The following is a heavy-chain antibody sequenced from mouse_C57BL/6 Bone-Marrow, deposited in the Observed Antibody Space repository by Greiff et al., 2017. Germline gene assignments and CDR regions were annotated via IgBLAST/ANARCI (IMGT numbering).Heavy chain of an antibody. D-gene: IGHD1-1*01. V-gene: IGHV1-59*01. CDR3: ARSRDYYGSSSFAY. Sequence: QVQLKQPGAELVRPGTSVKLSCKASGYTFTSYWMPWVKQRPGQGLEWIGVFDPSDSYPNYNQKFKGQATLTVDTSSSTAYMQLSSLTSEDAAVYYGARSRDYYGSSSFAYWGQGTLVTVSA. J-gene: IGHJ3*01. CDR1: GYTFTSYW. CDR2: FDPSDSYP.